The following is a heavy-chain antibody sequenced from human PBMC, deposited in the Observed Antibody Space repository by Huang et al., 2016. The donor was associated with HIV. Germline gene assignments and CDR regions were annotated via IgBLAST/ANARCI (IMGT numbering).Heavy chain of an antibody. CDR3: ARPLLGYSNGYYFDN. CDR2: IYPGDCDP. D-gene: IGHD5-18*01. V-gene: IGHV5-51*03. Sequence: EVQLVQSGAVVKKPGESLKISCKGSGYRFTNYWIGWVRQMPGKGLEWMVIIYPGDCDPKYSPSFEGQVTISADKSVSTAYLQGSRLKASDSAVYYCARPLLGYSNGYYFDNWGQGTLVTVSS. CDR1: GYRFTNYW. J-gene: IGHJ4*02.